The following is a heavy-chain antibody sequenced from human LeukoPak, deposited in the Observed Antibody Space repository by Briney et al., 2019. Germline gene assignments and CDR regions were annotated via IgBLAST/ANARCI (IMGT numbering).Heavy chain of an antibody. CDR3: ARDLRALGIDY. Sequence: PGGSLRLSCAASGFTFSSYEMNWVRQAPGKGLEWVAVISYDGSNKYYADSVKGRFTISRDNSKNTLYLQMNSLRAEDTAVYYCARDLRALGIDYWGQGTLVTVSS. CDR2: ISYDGSNK. J-gene: IGHJ4*02. D-gene: IGHD3-10*01. CDR1: GFTFSSYE. V-gene: IGHV3-30-3*01.